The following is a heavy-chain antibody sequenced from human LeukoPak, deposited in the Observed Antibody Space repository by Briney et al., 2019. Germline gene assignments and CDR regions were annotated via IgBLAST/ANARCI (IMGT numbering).Heavy chain of an antibody. J-gene: IGHJ4*02. D-gene: IGHD6-6*01. V-gene: IGHV4-59*01. CDR3: AGTRLSSSSPLDY. CDR2: IYYSGST. CDR1: GGSISSYY. Sequence: PSETLSLTCTVSGGSISSYYWSWIRQPPGKGLEWIGYIYYSGSTNYNPSLKSRVTISVDTSKNQFSLKLSSVTAADTAVYYCAGTRLSSSSPLDYWGQGTLVTVSS.